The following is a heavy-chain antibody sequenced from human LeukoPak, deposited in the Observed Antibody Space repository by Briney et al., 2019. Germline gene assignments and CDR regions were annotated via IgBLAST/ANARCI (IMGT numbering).Heavy chain of an antibody. V-gene: IGHV3-9*01. CDR1: GFTFDDYA. J-gene: IGHJ1*01. CDR3: AKGRRGSLYEYFQH. D-gene: IGHD3-10*01. Sequence: PGGSLRLSCAASGFTFDDYAMHWVRRVPGKGLEWVSGISWNSGTIEYADSVMGRFTISRDNAKNSLYLQMYSLRTEDTALYYCAKGRRGSLYEYFQHWGQGTLVTVSS. CDR2: ISWNSGTI.